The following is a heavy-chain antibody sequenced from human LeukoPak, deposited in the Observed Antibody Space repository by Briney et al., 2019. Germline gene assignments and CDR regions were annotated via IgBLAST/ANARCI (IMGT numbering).Heavy chain of an antibody. CDR3: ARLSDFWSGYDFDY. CDR2: MKRDGSEV. D-gene: IGHD3-3*01. J-gene: IGHJ4*02. Sequence: PGGSLRLSCAASGFTFSTYWMTWVRQAPGKGLEWVANMKRDGSEVYYANSVKGHFTISRDNAKNSLYLQMNSLRAEDTAVYYCARLSDFWSGYDFDYWGQGTLVTVSS. CDR1: GFTFSTYW. V-gene: IGHV3-7*01.